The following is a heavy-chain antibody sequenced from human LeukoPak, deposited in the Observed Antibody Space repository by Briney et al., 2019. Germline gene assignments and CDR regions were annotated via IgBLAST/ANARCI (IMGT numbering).Heavy chain of an antibody. CDR1: GFTFSSYW. D-gene: IGHD6-19*01. V-gene: IGHV3-74*01. Sequence: GGSLRLSCAASGFTFSSYWMHWVRQTPGKGLVWVSRISSDGSSRTYADSVKGRFTISRDNAKNTLYLQMNSLRAEDTAVYYCAREAVGDAFDIWGQGTMVTVSS. J-gene: IGHJ3*02. CDR3: AREAVGDAFDI. CDR2: ISSDGSSR.